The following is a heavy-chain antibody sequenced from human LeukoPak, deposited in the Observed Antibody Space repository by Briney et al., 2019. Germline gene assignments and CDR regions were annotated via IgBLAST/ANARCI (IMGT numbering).Heavy chain of an antibody. CDR2: VYYSGST. D-gene: IGHD6-19*01. CDR1: GGSISSYY. Sequence: PSETLSLTCTVSGGSISSYYWSWIRQPPGKGLEWIGYVYYSGSTNYNPSLKSRVTISVDTSKNQFSLKLASVTAADTAVYYCARTGPRQLIDYWGQGTLVTVSS. CDR3: ARTGPRQLIDY. V-gene: IGHV4-59*01. J-gene: IGHJ4*02.